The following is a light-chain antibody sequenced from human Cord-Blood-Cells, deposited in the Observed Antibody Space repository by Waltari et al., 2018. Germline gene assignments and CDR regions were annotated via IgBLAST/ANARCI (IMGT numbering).Light chain of an antibody. J-gene: IGKJ1*01. CDR1: QSVSSSY. CDR3: QQYGSSPWT. Sequence: EIVLTPSPGTLSFSPGERATLHCRASQSVSSSYLAWYQQKPGQAPRLLIYGASVRATGIPDRFSGSGSGTDFTLTISRLEPEDFAVYYCQQYGSSPWTFGQGTKVEIK. V-gene: IGKV3-20*01. CDR2: GAS.